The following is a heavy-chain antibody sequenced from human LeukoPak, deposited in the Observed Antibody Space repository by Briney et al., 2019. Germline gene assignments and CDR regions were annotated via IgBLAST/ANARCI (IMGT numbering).Heavy chain of an antibody. CDR1: EFAFSTYN. CDR3: ARVAAGYSVNYFDY. Sequence: PGGSLRLSCAASEFAFSTYNMNWVRQAPGKGLEWVSYISTGSSTTYYADSVKGQFTISRDNVESSLYLQMNSLRDEDTAVYYYARVAAGYSVNYFDYWGQGTLVTVSS. J-gene: IGHJ4*02. V-gene: IGHV3-48*02. CDR2: ISTGSSTT. D-gene: IGHD4-23*01.